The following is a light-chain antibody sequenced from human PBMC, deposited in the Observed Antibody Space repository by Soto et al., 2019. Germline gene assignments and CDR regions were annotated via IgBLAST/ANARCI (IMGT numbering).Light chain of an antibody. CDR1: QTVGDN. CDR3: QQYNNWPLGT. J-gene: IGKJ1*01. V-gene: IGKV3-15*01. CDR2: GAS. Sequence: ETAMTQSPVTLSLSPGERATLSCRASQTVGDNVAWYRQKPGQPPSLLIYGASTRAPGFPARFSGSGAGTDFILTIRSLQSEDYGFYYCQQYNNWPLGTFGQGTRVEI.